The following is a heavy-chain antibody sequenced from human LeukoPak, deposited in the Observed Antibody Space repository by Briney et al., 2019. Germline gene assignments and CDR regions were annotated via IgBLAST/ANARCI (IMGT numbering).Heavy chain of an antibody. D-gene: IGHD7-27*01. Sequence: SQTLSLTCTVSGGSISSGSYYWSWIRQPAGKGLEWIGYIYHTGSTSYGPSLKSRVTISADTSQNQFSLKLSSATAADTAVYYCASRKLGNDYWGQGTLVTVSS. CDR1: GGSISSGSYY. V-gene: IGHV4-61*10. CDR2: IYHTGST. CDR3: ASRKLGNDY. J-gene: IGHJ4*02.